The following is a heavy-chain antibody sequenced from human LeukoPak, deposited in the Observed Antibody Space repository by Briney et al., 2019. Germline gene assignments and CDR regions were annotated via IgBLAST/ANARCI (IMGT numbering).Heavy chain of an antibody. Sequence: ASVTVSCTASGGTFSSYAISWVRQASGQGLEWMGGIIPIFGTANYAQKFQGRVTITADESTSTAYMELSSLRSEDTAVYYCARDNSFGVVISDYYYYGMDVWGQGTTVTVSS. CDR1: GGTFSSYA. D-gene: IGHD3-3*01. CDR3: ARDNSFGVVISDYYYYGMDV. CDR2: IIPIFGTA. V-gene: IGHV1-69*13. J-gene: IGHJ6*02.